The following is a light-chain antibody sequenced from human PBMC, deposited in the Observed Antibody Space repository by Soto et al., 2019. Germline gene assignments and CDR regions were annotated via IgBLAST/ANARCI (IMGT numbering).Light chain of an antibody. J-gene: IGKJ1*01. Sequence: EIVLTQSPATLSLSPGERATLSCRASQSVSSNYLAWYQQKPGQAPSLLIFRASSRATGIPDRFVGSGSGTDFTLTISRLEPEDFAVYYCQQYGSAWTFGQGTKVEIK. CDR2: RAS. CDR1: QSVSSNY. CDR3: QQYGSAWT. V-gene: IGKV3-20*01.